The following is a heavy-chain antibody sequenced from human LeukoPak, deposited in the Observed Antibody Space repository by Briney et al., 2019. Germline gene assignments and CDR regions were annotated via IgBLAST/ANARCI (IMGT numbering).Heavy chain of an antibody. CDR3: ARPRDCSSTSCYWGDAFDI. Sequence: ASVKVSCKASGGTFSSYAISWVRQAPGQGLEWMGRIIPILGIANYAQKFRGRVTITVDKSTSTAYMELSSLRSEDTAVYYCARPRDCSSTSCYWGDAFDIWGQGTMVTVSS. CDR2: IIPILGIA. V-gene: IGHV1-69*04. J-gene: IGHJ3*02. D-gene: IGHD2-2*01. CDR1: GGTFSSYA.